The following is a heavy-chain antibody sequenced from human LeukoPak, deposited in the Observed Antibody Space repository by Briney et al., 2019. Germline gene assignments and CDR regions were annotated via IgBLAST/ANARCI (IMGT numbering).Heavy chain of an antibody. CDR1: GGTFSSYA. CDR2: ISAYNGNT. D-gene: IGHD3-22*01. V-gene: IGHV1-18*01. Sequence: ASVKVSCKASGGTFSSYAISWVRQAPGQGLEWMGWISAYNGNTNYAQKLQGRVTMTTDTSTSTAYVELRSLRSDDTAVYYCAREPYYYDSSGFAAFDIWGQGTMVTVSS. J-gene: IGHJ3*02. CDR3: AREPYYYDSSGFAAFDI.